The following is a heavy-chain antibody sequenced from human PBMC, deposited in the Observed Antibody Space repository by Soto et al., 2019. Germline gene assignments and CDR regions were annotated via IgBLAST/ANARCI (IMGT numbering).Heavy chain of an antibody. CDR2: IYSSGST. J-gene: IGHJ4*02. V-gene: IGHV4-59*01. CDR3: ARVHGSGNYLFDT. Sequence: QVQLQESGPGLVKPSETLSLTCTVSGGSISTYYCSWVRQSPGKGLEWIGSIYSSGSTNYNPSLKSRVXXSXDXXKNQFSLRLTSVTAADTAVYYCARVHGSGNYLFDTWGPGTLVTVSS. CDR1: GGSISTYY. D-gene: IGHD3-10*01.